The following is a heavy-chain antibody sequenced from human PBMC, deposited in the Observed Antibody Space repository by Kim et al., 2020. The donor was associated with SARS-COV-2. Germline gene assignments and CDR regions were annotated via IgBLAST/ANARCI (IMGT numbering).Heavy chain of an antibody. CDR3: AKDRTLYYDFWSGYDRPRDGMDV. Sequence: GGSLRLSCAASGFTFSSYAMSWVRQDPGKGQEWVSAISGSGGSTYYADSVKGRFTISRDNSKNTLYLQMNSLRAEDTAVYYCAKDRTLYYDFWSGYDRPRDGMDVWGQGTTVTVSS. CDR2: ISGSGGST. D-gene: IGHD3-3*01. CDR1: GFTFSSYA. V-gene: IGHV3-23*01. J-gene: IGHJ6*02.